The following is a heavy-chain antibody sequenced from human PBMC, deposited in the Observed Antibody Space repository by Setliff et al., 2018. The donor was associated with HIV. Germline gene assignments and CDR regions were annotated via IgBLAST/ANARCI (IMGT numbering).Heavy chain of an antibody. V-gene: IGHV1-2*04. Sequence: ASVKVSCKASGYTFTSYDINWVRQATGQGLEWMGWINPNSGGTNYAQKFQGWVTMTRDTSISTAYMELSRLRSDDTAVYYCARGPPYYYGEWGQGTLVTVSS. D-gene: IGHD3-10*01. CDR3: ARGPPYYYGE. CDR1: GYTFTSYD. CDR2: INPNSGGT. J-gene: IGHJ4*02.